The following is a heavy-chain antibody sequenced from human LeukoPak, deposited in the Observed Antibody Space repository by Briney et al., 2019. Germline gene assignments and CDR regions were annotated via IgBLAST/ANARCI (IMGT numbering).Heavy chain of an antibody. CDR2: INKNGDTI. J-gene: IGHJ4*02. CDR3: ARGDSGWAFDY. Sequence: GGSLRLSCAASGFTFSSYEMNWVRQAPGKGLEWVSYINKNGDTIYYEDSVKGRFTISRANAKNSLYLQLNSLRVEDTAIYYCARGDSGWAFDYWGQGTPVTVSS. V-gene: IGHV3-48*03. CDR1: GFTFSSYE. D-gene: IGHD6-19*01.